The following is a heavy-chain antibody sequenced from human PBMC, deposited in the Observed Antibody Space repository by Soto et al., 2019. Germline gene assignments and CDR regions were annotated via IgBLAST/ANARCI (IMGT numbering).Heavy chain of an antibody. CDR3: ARQRTTVVTQAYFDH. V-gene: IGHV4-39*01. J-gene: IGHJ4*02. Sequence: WETLSLTCIVSGESISSSSYYWGWIRQPPGKGLEWIGSIYYSGRTYYNPSFKSRVTISIDTSKNQFSLKLSSVTATDTAVYYCARQRTTVVTQAYFDHWGQGALVTVSS. CDR2: IYYSGRT. CDR1: GESISSSSYY. D-gene: IGHD2-21*02.